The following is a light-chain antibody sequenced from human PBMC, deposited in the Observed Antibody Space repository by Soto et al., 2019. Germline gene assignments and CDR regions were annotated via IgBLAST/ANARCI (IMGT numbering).Light chain of an antibody. Sequence: QSVLTQPSSRAGCPGQSITLSCTGNSSDVGSYNLVSWYQQHPGKAPKLMIYEGSKRPSGVSNRFSGSKSGNTASLTISGLQAEDEADYYCCSYAGSSTFSYVFGTGTKVTVL. J-gene: IGLJ1*01. CDR1: SSDVGSYNL. CDR2: EGS. V-gene: IGLV2-23*03. CDR3: CSYAGSSTFSYV.